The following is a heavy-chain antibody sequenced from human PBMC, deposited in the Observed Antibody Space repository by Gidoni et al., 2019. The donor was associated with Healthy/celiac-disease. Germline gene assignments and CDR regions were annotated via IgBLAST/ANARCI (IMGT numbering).Heavy chain of an antibody. CDR2: FDPEDGET. CDR1: GYTLTELS. D-gene: IGHD3-3*01. V-gene: IGHV1-24*01. CDR3: ATPTPFGAGGYYYYGMDV. J-gene: IGHJ6*02. Sequence: QVQLVQSGAEVKKPGASVKVSCKVSGYTLTELSMHWVRQAPGKGLEWMGGFDPEDGETIYAQKFQGRVTMTEDTSTDTAYMELSSLRSEDTAVYYCATPTPFGAGGYYYYGMDVWGQGTTVTVSS.